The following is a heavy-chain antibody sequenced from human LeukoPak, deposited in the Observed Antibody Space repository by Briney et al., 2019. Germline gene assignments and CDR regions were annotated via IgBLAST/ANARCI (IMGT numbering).Heavy chain of an antibody. V-gene: IGHV7-4-1*02. CDR3: RRGNDPTGYFVY. D-gene: IGHD3-9*01. CDR1: GYTFTNYT. Sequence: ASVKVSCKASGYTFTNYTINWVRLAPGQGLEWMGWIDTNTGNPTYAQGFAGRLVFSLDTSVTTTYLQMRKPRAGDIAVDYRRRGNDPTGYFVYWGQGTLVTVSS. CDR2: IDTNTGNP. J-gene: IGHJ4*02.